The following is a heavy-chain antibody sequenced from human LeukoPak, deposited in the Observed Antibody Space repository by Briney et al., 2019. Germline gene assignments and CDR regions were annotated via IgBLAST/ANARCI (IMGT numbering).Heavy chain of an antibody. CDR3: ATPLDYRDSSGFHQGGD. J-gene: IGHJ4*02. V-gene: IGHV3-7*03. Sequence: GGSLTLSCAASGFSFSGNWMTWVRQAPGKGLGWVANIKEDGSKKNYVDSVKGRFTISRDNAKNSLYLQMTSLRAEDTAMYYCATPLDYRDSSGFHQGGDWGQGTLVTVSS. CDR1: GFSFSGNW. CDR2: IKEDGSKK. D-gene: IGHD3-22*01.